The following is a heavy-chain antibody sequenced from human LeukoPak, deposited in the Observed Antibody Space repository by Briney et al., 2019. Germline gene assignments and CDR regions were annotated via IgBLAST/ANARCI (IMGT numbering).Heavy chain of an antibody. CDR2: ITDNSGGT. D-gene: IGHD3-10*01. CDR3: ARRDYLLGEYDYFDY. J-gene: IGHJ4*01. V-gene: IGHV1-2*02. Sequence: ASVKVSCKASGYTFTDYYMHGVRQAPGQGVEWMGWITDNSGGTNYAQKLQCRVTMTRDTSISTAYMELSRLRSDDTAVYYCARRDYLLGEYDYFDYWGQGTLVTVSS. CDR1: GYTFTDYY.